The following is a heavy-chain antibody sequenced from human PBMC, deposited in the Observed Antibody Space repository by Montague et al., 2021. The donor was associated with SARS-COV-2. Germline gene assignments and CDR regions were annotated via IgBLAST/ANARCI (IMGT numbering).Heavy chain of an antibody. V-gene: IGHV4-59*01. Sequence: SETLSLTCSVSGGSINNYQWNWIRQSPGKGPEWIGYINYIGDTNYNPSLRGRVTMSVDRSTNQFSLRLNSVTAADSAVYYCARSPHIAVCGWSYYFDNWGQGTLVTVSA. J-gene: IGHJ4*02. CDR3: ARSPHIAVCGWSYYFDN. CDR1: GGSINNYQ. CDR2: INYIGDT. D-gene: IGHD2-21*01.